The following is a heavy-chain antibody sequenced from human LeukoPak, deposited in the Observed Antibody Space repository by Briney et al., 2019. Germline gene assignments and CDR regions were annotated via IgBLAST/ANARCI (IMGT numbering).Heavy chain of an antibody. D-gene: IGHD1-7*01. CDR2: IIPIFGTA. Sequence: SVKVSCKASGGTFSSYAISWVRQAPGQGLEWMGGIIPIFGTANYAQKFQGRVTITTGESTSTAYMELSSLRSEDTAVYYCARDSGTTSNYYYYMDVWGKGTTVTVSS. CDR3: ARDSGTTSNYYYYMDV. V-gene: IGHV1-69*05. CDR1: GGTFSSYA. J-gene: IGHJ6*03.